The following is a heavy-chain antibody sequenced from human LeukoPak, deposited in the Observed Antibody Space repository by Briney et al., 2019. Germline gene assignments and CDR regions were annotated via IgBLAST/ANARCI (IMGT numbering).Heavy chain of an antibody. Sequence: GESLKISCKGSAYSFSSYWIGWVRQMPGKGLEWMGIIYPGDSDTRYSPSFQGQVTISADKSISTAYLQWSSLKASDTAMYYCARRAGYSSSWYYFDYWGQGTLVTVSS. CDR1: AYSFSSYW. CDR2: IYPGDSDT. CDR3: ARRAGYSSSWYYFDY. V-gene: IGHV5-51*01. J-gene: IGHJ4*02. D-gene: IGHD6-13*01.